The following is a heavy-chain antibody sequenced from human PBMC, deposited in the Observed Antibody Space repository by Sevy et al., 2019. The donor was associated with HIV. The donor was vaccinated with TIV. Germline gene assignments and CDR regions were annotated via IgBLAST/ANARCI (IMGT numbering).Heavy chain of an antibody. CDR3: ARGXXXLXXXYXXXXXXX. CDR2: INSDGSDV. V-gene: IGHV3-74*01. J-gene: IGHJ6*02. D-gene: IGHD3-22*01. CDR1: GFTFSDYW. Sequence: GGSLRLSCAASGFTFSDYWMHWVRQVPGKGLVWVSRINSDGSDVIYADSVRGRFTMSRDNAKNTLFLQMNSLRAEDXXXYYCARGXXXLXXXYXXXXXXXWGQGXTVTVSS.